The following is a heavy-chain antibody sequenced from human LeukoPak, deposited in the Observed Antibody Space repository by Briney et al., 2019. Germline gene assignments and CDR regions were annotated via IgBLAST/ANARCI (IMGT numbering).Heavy chain of an antibody. V-gene: IGHV1-69*06. J-gene: IGHJ3*02. CDR3: ARSNYYDSSGYDAFDI. CDR2: IIPIFGTA. Sequence: SVKVSCKASGGTFSSYAISWVRQAPGQGLEWMGGIIPIFGTASYAQRFQGRVTITADKSTSTAYMELSSLRSEDTAVYYCARSNYYDSSGYDAFDIWGQGTMVTVSS. D-gene: IGHD3-22*01. CDR1: GGTFSSYA.